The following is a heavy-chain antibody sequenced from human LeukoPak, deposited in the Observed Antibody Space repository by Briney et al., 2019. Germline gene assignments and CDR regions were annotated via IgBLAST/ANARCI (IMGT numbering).Heavy chain of an antibody. D-gene: IGHD1-26*01. CDR3: ATDRIVEVNFEAFYF. CDR1: GYCLTELS. Sequence: ASVKVSCKVSGYCLTELSMHWVRQAPGKGLQWMGGFDPEVDETTYAQNFQGRFTMTEDTSTDTAYMELSSLTSDDTAVYYCATDRIVEVNFEAFYFWGQGTMVTVSS. V-gene: IGHV1-24*01. J-gene: IGHJ3*01. CDR2: FDPEVDET.